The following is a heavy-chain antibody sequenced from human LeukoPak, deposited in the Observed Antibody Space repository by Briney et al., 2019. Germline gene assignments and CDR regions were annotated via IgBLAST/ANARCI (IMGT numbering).Heavy chain of an antibody. CDR3: ARGRRADFGVVIMFVY. V-gene: IGHV1-2*02. CDR2: INPNSGGT. D-gene: IGHD3-3*01. Sequence: ASVTVSCKASGYTFTGYYMHWVRPAPGQGREWVGWINPNSGGTNYAQEFQGRVTMTRDTSISTAYMELSRLRSDDTDVYYCARGRRADFGVVIMFVYWGKGTLVTVSS. CDR1: GYTFTGYY. J-gene: IGHJ4*02.